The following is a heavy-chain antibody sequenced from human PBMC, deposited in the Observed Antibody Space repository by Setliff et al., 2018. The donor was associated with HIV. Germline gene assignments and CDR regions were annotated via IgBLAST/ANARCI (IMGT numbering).Heavy chain of an antibody. CDR3: ARIVRWELVATSTFFYYYMDV. Sequence: SETLSLTCTVSGDSIDRSNFFWTWIRQHPGKGLEWIGSIYYSGATYYKPSLKSRLTIAIDTSKNQFSLKLSSVTAADTAVYYCARIVRWELVATSTFFYYYMDVWGKGTTVTVSS. J-gene: IGHJ6*03. CDR1: GDSIDRSNFF. CDR2: IYYSGAT. V-gene: IGHV4-39*01. D-gene: IGHD1-26*01.